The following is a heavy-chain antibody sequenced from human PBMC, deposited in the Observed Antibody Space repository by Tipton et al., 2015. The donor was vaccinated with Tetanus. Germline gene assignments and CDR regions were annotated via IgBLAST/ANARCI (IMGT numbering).Heavy chain of an antibody. CDR3: ARDVWRYYDSSGYQDHDAFDI. CDR1: GGSISTYY. D-gene: IGHD3-22*01. CDR2: IYTSGST. Sequence: LRLSCTVSGGSISTYYWSWIRQPAGKGLEWIGRIYTSGSTNYNPSLKRRITMSVDTPNNQFSLKLSSVTAADTAVYYCARDVWRYYDSSGYQDHDAFDIWGQGTMVTVSS. J-gene: IGHJ3*02. V-gene: IGHV4-4*07.